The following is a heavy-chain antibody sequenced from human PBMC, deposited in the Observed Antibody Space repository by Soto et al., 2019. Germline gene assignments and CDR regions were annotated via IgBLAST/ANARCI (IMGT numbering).Heavy chain of an antibody. V-gene: IGHV3-48*03. CDR3: AREYATFEY. D-gene: IGHD2-8*01. J-gene: IGHJ4*02. Sequence: PGGSLRLSCAAFGFTFSSYEMNWVRQAPGKGLEWVSYISSSGSTIYYADSVKGRFTISRDNAKNSLYLQMNSLRAEDTAVYYCAREYATFEYWGQGTLVTVSS. CDR1: GFTFSSYE. CDR2: ISSSGSTI.